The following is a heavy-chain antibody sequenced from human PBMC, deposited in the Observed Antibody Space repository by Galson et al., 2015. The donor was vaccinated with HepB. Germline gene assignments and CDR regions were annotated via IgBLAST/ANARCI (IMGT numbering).Heavy chain of an antibody. CDR3: ARVVVSSGWYLRYFQH. D-gene: IGHD6-19*01. J-gene: IGHJ1*01. V-gene: IGHV4-59*01. CDR1: GGSISSYY. CDR2: IYYSGST. Sequence: TLSLTCTVSGGSISSYYWSWIRQPPGKGLEWIGYIYYSGSTNYNPSLKSRVTISVDTSKNQFSLKLSSVTAADTAVYYCARVVVSSGWYLRYFQHWGQGTLVTVPS.